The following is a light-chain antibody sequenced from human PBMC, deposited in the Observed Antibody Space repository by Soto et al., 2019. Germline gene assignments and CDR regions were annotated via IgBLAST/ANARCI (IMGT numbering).Light chain of an antibody. Sequence: EIIMTQSPATLSVSPGEVATLSCRTSHSISTNLAWYQHKRGQSPRLLVYGASTRATGVPARFSGSGSGAEFTRSISSVQSEDFAGYYCQQYNSWPTFGGGTKVEI. CDR3: QQYNSWPT. V-gene: IGKV3-15*01. J-gene: IGKJ4*02. CDR2: GAS. CDR1: HSISTN.